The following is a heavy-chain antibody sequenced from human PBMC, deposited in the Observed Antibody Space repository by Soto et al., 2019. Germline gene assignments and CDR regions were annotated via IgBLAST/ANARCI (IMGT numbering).Heavy chain of an antibody. V-gene: IGHV4-34*01. Sequence: PSETLSLICAVYGGSFSGYYWSWIRQPPGKGLEWIGEINHSGSTNYNPSLKSRVTISVGTSKNQFSLKLSSVTAADTAVYYCARSQLWLRFDYWGQGTLVTVSS. CDR3: ARSQLWLRFDY. CDR1: GGSFSGYY. J-gene: IGHJ4*02. CDR2: INHSGST. D-gene: IGHD5-18*01.